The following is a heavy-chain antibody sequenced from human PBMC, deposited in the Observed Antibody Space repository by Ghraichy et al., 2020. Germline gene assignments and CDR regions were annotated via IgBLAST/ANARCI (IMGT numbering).Heavy chain of an antibody. V-gene: IGHV3-23*01. CDR3: AKDRVGVVPDAFDI. Sequence: GGSLRLSCAASGFTFSTYVMTWVRQAPGKGLEWVSAISTSGGTTFYADSVRGRFTISRDNSKDTLYLQMNSLRAEDTAVYYCAKDRVGVVPDAFDIWGQGTMVTVSS. CDR1: GFTFSTYV. J-gene: IGHJ3*02. D-gene: IGHD1-26*01. CDR2: ISTSGGTT.